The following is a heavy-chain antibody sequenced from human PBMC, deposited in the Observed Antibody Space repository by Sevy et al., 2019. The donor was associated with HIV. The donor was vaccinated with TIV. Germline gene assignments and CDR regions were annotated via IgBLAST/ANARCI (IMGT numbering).Heavy chain of an antibody. J-gene: IGHJ6*02. Sequence: GGSLRLSCAASGFTFSDYYMSWIRQAPGKGLEWVSYISSSSSYTNYADSVKGRFTISRDNAKNPLYLQMNSLRAEDTAVYYCAREVTYSGYDNAGYYYYGMDVWGQGTTVTVSS. CDR1: GFTFSDYY. CDR3: AREVTYSGYDNAGYYYYGMDV. CDR2: ISSSSSYT. D-gene: IGHD5-12*01. V-gene: IGHV3-11*06.